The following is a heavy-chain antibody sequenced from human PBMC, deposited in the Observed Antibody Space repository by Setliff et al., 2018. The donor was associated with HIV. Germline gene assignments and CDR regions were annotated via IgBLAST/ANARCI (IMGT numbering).Heavy chain of an antibody. V-gene: IGHV3-21*04. J-gene: IGHJ3*01. CDR1: GFTFSSYS. Sequence: PGGSLRLSCAASGFTFSSYSMNWVRQAPGKGLEWVSSISSSSSYIYYADSVKGRFTISRDNAKNSLYLQMNSVRADDTAVYYCARADKWAFDLWGQGTMVTVSS. D-gene: IGHD1-26*01. CDR3: ARADKWAFDL. CDR2: ISSSSSYI.